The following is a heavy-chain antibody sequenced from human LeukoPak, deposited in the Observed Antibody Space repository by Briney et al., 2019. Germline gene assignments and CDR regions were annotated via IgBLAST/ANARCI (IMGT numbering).Heavy chain of an antibody. CDR3: ARYCYGIVGATCYAFDI. V-gene: IGHV3-21*01. D-gene: IGHD1-26*01. J-gene: IGHJ3*02. Sequence: GGSLRLSCAASGFTFSSYSMNWVRQAPGKGLEWVSSISSSSSYIYYADSVKGRFTISRDNAKNSLYLQMNSLRAEDTAVYYCARYCYGIVGATCYAFDIWGQGTVVTVSS. CDR2: ISSSSSYI. CDR1: GFTFSSYS.